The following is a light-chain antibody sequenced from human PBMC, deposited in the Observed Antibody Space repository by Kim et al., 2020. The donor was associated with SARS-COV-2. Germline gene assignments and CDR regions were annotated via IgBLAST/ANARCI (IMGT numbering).Light chain of an antibody. CDR3: QQYYSYPLYT. J-gene: IGKJ2*01. CDR1: QGISSY. Sequence: AIRITQSPSSLSASTGDRVTITCRASQGISSYLAWYQQKPGKAPKLLIYVASTLQSGVPSRFSGSGSGTDFTLTISCLQSEDFATYYCQQYYSYPLYTFGQGTKLEI. V-gene: IGKV1-8*01. CDR2: VAS.